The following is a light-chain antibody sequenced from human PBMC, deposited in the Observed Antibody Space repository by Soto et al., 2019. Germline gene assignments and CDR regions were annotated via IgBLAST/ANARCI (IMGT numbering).Light chain of an antibody. CDR1: QDISIY. V-gene: IGKV1-33*01. CDR3: QQYNVVPPT. J-gene: IGKJ2*01. Sequence: DIQMTQSPSSLSASVGDRVTITCRASQDISIYLNWFQQKPGKAPKLLIYDASNLEKGVPSRFTGSGSGTDFTVTINRLQPDEIGTYYCQQYNVVPPTFGQGTRLEF. CDR2: DAS.